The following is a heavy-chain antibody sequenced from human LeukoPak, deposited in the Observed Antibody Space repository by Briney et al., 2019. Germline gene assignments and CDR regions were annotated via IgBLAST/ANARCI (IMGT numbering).Heavy chain of an antibody. V-gene: IGHV4-39*01. CDR3: ARIATHFDWLFVRLDIGYYYYMDV. CDR1: GVSISSSSYY. J-gene: IGHJ6*03. Sequence: PSETLSLTCSVSGVSISSSSYYWGWIRQPPGKGLEWIGSIYYSGSTYYNPSLKSRVTISVDTSKNQFSLKLSSVTAADTAVYYCARIATHFDWLFVRLDIGYYYYMDVWGKGTTVTISS. D-gene: IGHD3-9*01. CDR2: IYYSGST.